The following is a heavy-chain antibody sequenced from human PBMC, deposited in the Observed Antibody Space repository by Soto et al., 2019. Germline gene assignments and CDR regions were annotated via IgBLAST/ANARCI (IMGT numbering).Heavy chain of an antibody. D-gene: IGHD3-10*01. J-gene: IGHJ4*02. CDR1: GYIFTSYY. Sequence: ASVKVSCKASGYIFTSYYIHWVRQASGQGLEWMGWINPFDGSRMFAQSFQGRVTMTRDTSTSTVYMEVSSLRSEDMAVYYCSRVDPGETSPFDHWGQGTLVTVSS. CDR3: SRVDPGETSPFDH. V-gene: IGHV1-46*03. CDR2: INPFDGSR.